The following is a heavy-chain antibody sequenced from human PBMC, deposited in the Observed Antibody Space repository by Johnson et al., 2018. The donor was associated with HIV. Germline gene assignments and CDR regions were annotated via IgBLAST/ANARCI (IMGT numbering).Heavy chain of an antibody. V-gene: IGHV3-23*04. CDR1: GFTFSSYP. D-gene: IGHD5-12*01. CDR3: STDRDSGYVGI. Sequence: VQLVESGGGVVQPGRSLRLSCAASGFTFSSYPMHWVRQAPGKGLEWVSAISDSGGSTYFADSVKGRFTISRDDSKNTLYLQMNSLRAEDTAVYYGSTDRDSGYVGIWGQGTMVTVSS. J-gene: IGHJ3*02. CDR2: ISDSGGST.